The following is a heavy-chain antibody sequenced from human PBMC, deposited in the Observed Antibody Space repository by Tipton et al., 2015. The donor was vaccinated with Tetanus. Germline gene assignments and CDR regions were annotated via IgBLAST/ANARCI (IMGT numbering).Heavy chain of an antibody. CDR1: GLTFSSYA. CDR2: VYNSGSNT. J-gene: IGHJ4*02. Sequence: SLRLSCAASGLTFSSYATAWVRQAPGKGLEWVSDVYNSGSNTYYAGSVKGRFTISRDNSKNTLYLQMNSLRAEDTAVYYCAKKMGATGGPLDYWGQGTLVTVPS. V-gene: IGHV3-23*05. CDR3: AKKMGATGGPLDY. D-gene: IGHD1-26*01.